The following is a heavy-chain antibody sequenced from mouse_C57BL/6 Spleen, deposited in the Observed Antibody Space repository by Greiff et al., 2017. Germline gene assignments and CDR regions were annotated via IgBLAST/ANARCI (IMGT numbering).Heavy chain of an antibody. CDR2: IYPGDGDT. V-gene: IGHV1-82*01. CDR3: ARWSLYAMDY. J-gene: IGHJ4*01. Sequence: QVQLQQSGPELVKPGASVKISCKASGYAFSSSWMHWVKQRPGKGLEWIGRIYPGDGDTNYNGKFKGKATLTADKSSSTAYMQLSSLTSEDSAVYFCARWSLYAMDYWGQGTSVTVSS. CDR1: GYAFSSSW.